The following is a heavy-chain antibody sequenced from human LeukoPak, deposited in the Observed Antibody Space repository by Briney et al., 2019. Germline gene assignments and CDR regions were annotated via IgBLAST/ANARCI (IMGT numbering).Heavy chain of an antibody. J-gene: IGHJ4*02. V-gene: IGHV3-53*01. CDR1: GFIVSSNY. CDR2: ISSGGNT. D-gene: IGHD3-22*01. Sequence: PGGSLRLSCAASGFIVSSNYMSWVRQAPGKGLEWVSVISSGGNTYYADSVKGLFTISRDNSKNTVLLQMNSLRAEDTAVYYCAREVRGYYFDYWGQGTLVTVSS. CDR3: AREVRGYYFDY.